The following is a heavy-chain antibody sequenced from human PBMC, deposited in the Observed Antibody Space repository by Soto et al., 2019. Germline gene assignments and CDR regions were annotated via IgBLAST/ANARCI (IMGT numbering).Heavy chain of an antibody. J-gene: IGHJ4*02. CDR3: AGRCDGTNCLAHFDY. V-gene: IGHV1-69*06. CDR2: IIPIFGTP. Sequence: QVQLVQSGAEVKKPGSSVKVSCRASGGTFNNYVINWVRQDPGQGLEWMAGIIPIFGTPNYAQKFQGRVTITADKSTSTAYMELNSLRSEDTAVYYCAGRCDGTNCLAHFDYWGQGTLVTVSS. D-gene: IGHD2-2*01. CDR1: GGTFNNYV.